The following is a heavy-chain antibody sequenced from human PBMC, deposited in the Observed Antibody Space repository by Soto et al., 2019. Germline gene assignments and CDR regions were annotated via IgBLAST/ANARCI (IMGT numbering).Heavy chain of an antibody. CDR2: IYSGGST. V-gene: IGHV3-66*01. D-gene: IGHD5-12*01. J-gene: IGHJ3*02. Sequence: EVQLVESGGGLVQPGGSLRLSCAASGFTVSSNYMSWVRQAPGKGLEWVSVIYSGGSTYYADSVKGRFTISRDNSKNTLYLQMNSLRAEDTAVYYCERWLQLYDAFDIWGQGTMVTVSS. CDR3: ERWLQLYDAFDI. CDR1: GFTVSSNY.